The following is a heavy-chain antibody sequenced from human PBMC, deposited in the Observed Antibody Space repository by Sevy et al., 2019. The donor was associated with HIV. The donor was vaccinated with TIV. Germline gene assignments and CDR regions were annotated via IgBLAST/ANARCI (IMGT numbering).Heavy chain of an antibody. CDR3: ASPLLYWLY. J-gene: IGHJ4*02. CDR2: IYYSGST. V-gene: IGHV4-39*01. D-gene: IGHD2-8*02. Sequence: SETLSLTCTVSGVSISSSSYYWGWIRQPPGKGLEWIGSIYYSGSTYYNPSLKSRVTISVDTSKNQFSPKLSSVTAADTAVYYCASPLLYWLYWGQRTLVTVSS. CDR1: GVSISSSSYY.